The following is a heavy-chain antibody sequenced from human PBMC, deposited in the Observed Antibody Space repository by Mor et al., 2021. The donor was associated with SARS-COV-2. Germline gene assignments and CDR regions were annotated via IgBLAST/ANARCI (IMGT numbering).Heavy chain of an antibody. Sequence: KGRFTISRDDSKSSLYLQMNSLKTEDTAVYYCARSGWANYYYGMDVWGQGTTVTVSS. J-gene: IGHJ6*02. V-gene: IGHV3-72*01. CDR3: ARSGWANYYYGMDV. D-gene: IGHD6-19*01.